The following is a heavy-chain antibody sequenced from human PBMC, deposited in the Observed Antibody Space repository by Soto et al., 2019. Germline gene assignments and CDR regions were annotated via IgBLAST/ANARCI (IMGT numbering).Heavy chain of an antibody. CDR2: IYSSGST. J-gene: IGHJ4*02. V-gene: IGHV4-61*01. CDR1: GDSVSSDNYY. Sequence: SETLSLTCTVSGDSVSSDNYYWTWIRQRPGKGLEWIGYIYSSGSTNYNPSLKSRVTISVDTARNQFSLKLTSVTAADTAVYYCARDIRGYSRAFDYWGQGTLVTVSS. D-gene: IGHD5-18*01. CDR3: ARDIRGYSRAFDY.